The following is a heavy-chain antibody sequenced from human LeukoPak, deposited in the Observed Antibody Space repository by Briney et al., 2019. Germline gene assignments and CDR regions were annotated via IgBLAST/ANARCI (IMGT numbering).Heavy chain of an antibody. D-gene: IGHD2-15*01. J-gene: IGHJ3*01. CDR1: GYPFTTYY. CDR2: INPSGGST. CDR3: ARGKAASGDVFDF. V-gene: IGHV1-46*01. Sequence: ASVKVSCKASGYPFTTYYMHWLRQDPGQGLQWMGIINPSGGSTTYAQKFQGRVTMTRDTPTVTAYMELSSLRSEDTAVYYCARGKAASGDVFDFWGQGTMVTVSS.